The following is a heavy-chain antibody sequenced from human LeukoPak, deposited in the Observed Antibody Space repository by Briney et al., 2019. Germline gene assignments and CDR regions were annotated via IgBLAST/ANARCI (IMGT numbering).Heavy chain of an antibody. D-gene: IGHD6-6*01. Sequence: GGSLRLSCTASGFSFSGHWMHWVRQLPGKGLVWVSRISPTGSTTSYADSVKGRFTVSRDNAKNTLYPQVNNLRAEDTAFYYCARGPNSNWSGLDFWGQGTLLTVPS. CDR1: GFSFSGHW. CDR3: ARGPNSNWSGLDF. CDR2: ISPTGSTT. J-gene: IGHJ4*02. V-gene: IGHV3-74*01.